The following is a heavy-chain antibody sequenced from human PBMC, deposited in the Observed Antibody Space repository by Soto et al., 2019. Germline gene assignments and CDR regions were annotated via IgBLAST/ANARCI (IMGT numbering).Heavy chain of an antibody. Sequence: SETLSLTCAVYGGSFSGYCWSWIRQPPGKGLEWIGEINHSGSTNYNPSLKSRVTISVDTSKNQFSLKLSSVTAADTAVYYCARGRLYYDFWSGYQQGPYYGMDVWGQGTTVTVSS. V-gene: IGHV4-34*01. CDR3: ARGRLYYDFWSGYQQGPYYGMDV. D-gene: IGHD3-3*01. CDR2: INHSGST. CDR1: GGSFSGYC. J-gene: IGHJ6*02.